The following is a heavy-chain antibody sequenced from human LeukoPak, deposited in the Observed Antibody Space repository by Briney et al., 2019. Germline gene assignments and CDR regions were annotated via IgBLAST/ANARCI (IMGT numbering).Heavy chain of an antibody. J-gene: IGHJ4*02. V-gene: IGHV4-4*07. D-gene: IGHD3-10*01. CDR3: ARIQYYGSGTWYFDD. CDR1: GASITNYY. Sequence: SETLSLTCTVSGASITNYYWSWIRQPAGKALEWIGRVYTSGSPNYNPSLKSRVTMSVDTSKNQVSLKLSSVTAADTAVYYCARIQYYGSGTWYFDDWGQGTLVTVSS. CDR2: VYTSGSP.